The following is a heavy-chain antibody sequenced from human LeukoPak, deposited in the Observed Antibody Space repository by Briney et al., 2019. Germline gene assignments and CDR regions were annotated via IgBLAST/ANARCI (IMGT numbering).Heavy chain of an antibody. V-gene: IGHV5-51*01. CDR1: GYSFTSYW. D-gene: IGHD2-15*01. Sequence: GESLKISCKGSGYSFTSYWIAWVRQMPGKGLEWMGITYPGDSDTRYSPSFQGQVTISADKSISAAYLQWSSLKASDTAMYYCARSSGGSWGDLDYWGQGTLVTVSS. J-gene: IGHJ4*02. CDR2: TYPGDSDT. CDR3: ARSSGGSWGDLDY.